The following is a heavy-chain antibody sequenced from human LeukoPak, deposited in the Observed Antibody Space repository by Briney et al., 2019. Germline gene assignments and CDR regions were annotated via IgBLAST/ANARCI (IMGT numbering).Heavy chain of an antibody. Sequence: SETLSLTCAVSGGPITNGFWWSWVRQPPGRGLEWIGDIYHSGTPDYNPSLKSRVTISVDTSKNQFSLKLSSVTAADTAVYYCARGRVEMATITSWFDPWGQGTLVTVSS. CDR1: GGPITNGFW. D-gene: IGHD5-24*01. CDR2: IYHSGTP. J-gene: IGHJ5*02. V-gene: IGHV4-4*02. CDR3: ARGRVEMATITSWFDP.